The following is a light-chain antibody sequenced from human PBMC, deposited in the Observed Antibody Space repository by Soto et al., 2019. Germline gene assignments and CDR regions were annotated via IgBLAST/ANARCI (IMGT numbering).Light chain of an antibody. V-gene: IGKV3-20*01. J-gene: IGKJ2*01. CDR3: QQYGSSPYA. CDR1: QSVSSSN. CDR2: GAS. Sequence: EIVLTQSPGTLSLSPGERATLSCRASQSVSSSNLAWYQQKPGQAPRLLIYGASSRATGIPDRFSGSGSGTDFTLTIIRLEPEDFAVYYCQQYGSSPYAFGQGTKLEIK.